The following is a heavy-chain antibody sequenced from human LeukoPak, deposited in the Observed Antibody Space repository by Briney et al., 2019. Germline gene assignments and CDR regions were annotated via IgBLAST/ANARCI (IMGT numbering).Heavy chain of an antibody. V-gene: IGHV3-20*04. CDR1: GFTFDDYG. D-gene: IGHD3-9*01. CDR3: ARTYYDILTGYNPYFDY. CDR2: IHWNGGST. Sequence: GGSLRLSCAASGFTFDDYGMSWVRQAPGKGLEWVAGIHWNGGSTVYVDSVKGRFTISRDNAKNSLYLQMNSLRAEDTAVYYCARTYYDILTGYNPYFDYWGQGILVTVSS. J-gene: IGHJ4*02.